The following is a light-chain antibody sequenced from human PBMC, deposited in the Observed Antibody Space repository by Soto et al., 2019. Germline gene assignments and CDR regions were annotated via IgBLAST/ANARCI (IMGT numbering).Light chain of an antibody. V-gene: IGLV7-43*01. CDR2: STN. Sequence: QAVVTQEPSLTVSPGGTVTLTCASSAGAVTSAYYPNWFQQIPGQAPRALIYSTNNKHPWIPARFSGSLLGGKAALTLSGAQPEDEADYYCLLYYGGAQVLFGGGTKVTVL. CDR1: AGAVTSAYY. CDR3: LLYYGGAQVL. J-gene: IGLJ2*01.